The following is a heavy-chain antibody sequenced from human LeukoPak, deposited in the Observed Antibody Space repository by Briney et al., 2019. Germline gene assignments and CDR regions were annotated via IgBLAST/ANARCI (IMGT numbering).Heavy chain of an antibody. CDR2: IYTSGST. V-gene: IGHV4-4*07. CDR1: GGSISSYY. Sequence: SETLSLTCTVSGGSISSYYWSWIRKPAGKGLEWIGRIYTSGSTNYNPSLKSRVTMPVDTSKNQFSLKLSSVTAADAAVYYCARGWVRGGNHSVDPWGQGTLVTVSS. D-gene: IGHD3-10*01. J-gene: IGHJ5*02. CDR3: ARGWVRGGNHSVDP.